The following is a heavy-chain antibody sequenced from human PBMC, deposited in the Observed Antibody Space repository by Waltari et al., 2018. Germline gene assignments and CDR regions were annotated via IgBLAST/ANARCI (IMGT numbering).Heavy chain of an antibody. Sequence: QVQLQQWGAGQLQPSETLSLTCAVFGGSFSGYSWGWIRQPPRKGLEWIGEINHNGNRNYNPSLRSRITMLLDTSRSQFSLKVNSVTAADTAVYYCVRLEDCSGPGGNCYSGDSFALDVWGQGTTVTVSS. D-gene: IGHD2-21*02. CDR2: INHNGNR. J-gene: IGHJ6*02. CDR1: GGSFSGYS. V-gene: IGHV4-34*02. CDR3: VRLEDCSGPGGNCYSGDSFALDV.